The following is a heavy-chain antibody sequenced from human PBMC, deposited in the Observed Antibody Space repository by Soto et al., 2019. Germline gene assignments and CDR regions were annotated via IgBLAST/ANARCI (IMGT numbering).Heavy chain of an antibody. D-gene: IGHD4-17*01. V-gene: IGHV4-31*03. Sequence: SETLSLTCTVSGGSISSGGYYWSWIRQHPGKGLEWIGYIYYSGSTYYNPSLKSRVTISVDTSKNQFSLKLSSVTAADTAVYYCASSRSGDYNPFDYWGQGPLVTVSS. CDR1: GGSISSGGYY. CDR2: IYYSGST. J-gene: IGHJ4*02. CDR3: ASSRSGDYNPFDY.